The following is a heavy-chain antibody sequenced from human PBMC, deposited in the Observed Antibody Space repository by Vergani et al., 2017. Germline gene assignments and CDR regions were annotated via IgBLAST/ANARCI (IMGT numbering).Heavy chain of an antibody. V-gene: IGHV1-18*01. D-gene: IGHD6-6*01. J-gene: IGHJ6*03. CDR1: GYSFNSYG. Sequence: QVQLVQSGAEMKKPGASVNVSCKTSGYSFNSYGINWVRQAPGQGLEWLGWISGYDGKTKYVEKLQGRITVTIDTSTNSAYMELRGLRSDDTAVYYCARGGSITAPSYLYDVYMDVWGKGTSVTVSS. CDR2: ISGYDGKT. CDR3: ARGGSITAPSYLYDVYMDV.